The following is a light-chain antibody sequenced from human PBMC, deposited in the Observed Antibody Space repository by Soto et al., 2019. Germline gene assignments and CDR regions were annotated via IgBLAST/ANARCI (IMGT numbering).Light chain of an antibody. J-gene: IGKJ1*01. Sequence: DIQLTQSPSFLSPSIGESVTITCRASQVISTSLAWYQVKPGKAPKLLIYAASTLESGVPSRFSGSGSGTEFNLTISSLQPDDFATYYCQQYDSYSWTFGQGTKVDIK. CDR1: QVISTS. CDR2: AAS. CDR3: QQYDSYSWT. V-gene: IGKV1-9*01.